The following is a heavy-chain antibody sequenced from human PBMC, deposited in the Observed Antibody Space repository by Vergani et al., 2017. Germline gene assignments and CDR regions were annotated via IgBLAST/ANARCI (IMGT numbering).Heavy chain of an antibody. CDR1: GFTFSSYS. CDR3: ARDLGLRYFDWLLYDAFDI. Sequence: EVQLVESGGGLVKPGGSLRLSCAASGFTFSSYSMNWVRQAPGKGLEWVSSISSSSSYIYYADSVKGRFTISRDNAKNSLYLQMNSLRAEDTAVYYCARDLGLRYFDWLLYDAFDIWGQGTMVTVSS. D-gene: IGHD3-9*01. J-gene: IGHJ3*02. V-gene: IGHV3-21*01. CDR2: ISSSSSYI.